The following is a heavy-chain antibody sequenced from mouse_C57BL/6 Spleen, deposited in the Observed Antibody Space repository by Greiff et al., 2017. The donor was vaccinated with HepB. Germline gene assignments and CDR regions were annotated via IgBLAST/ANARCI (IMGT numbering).Heavy chain of an antibody. D-gene: IGHD4-1*01. CDR1: GYTFTSYW. V-gene: IGHV1-64*01. Sequence: QVQLQQPGAELVKPGASVKLSCKASGYTFTSYWMHWVKQRPGQGLEWIGMIHPNSGSTNYNEKFKSKATLTVDKSSSTAYMQLSSLTSEDSAVYDCATNWDEYYYAMDYWGQGTSVTVSS. CDR2: IHPNSGST. J-gene: IGHJ4*01. CDR3: ATNWDEYYYAMDY.